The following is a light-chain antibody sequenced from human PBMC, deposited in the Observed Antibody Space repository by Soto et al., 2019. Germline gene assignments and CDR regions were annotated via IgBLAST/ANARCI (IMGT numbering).Light chain of an antibody. Sequence: EIVMTQSPATLPVSPGERATLSCRASQSVSSSYLAWYQQKPGQAPRLLIYGASSRATGLPARFSGTGSGTEFTLTINSLQAEDSAVYYCQQYYNWPRTFGQGTRLEIK. V-gene: IGKV3-15*01. CDR1: QSVSSSY. CDR3: QQYYNWPRT. CDR2: GAS. J-gene: IGKJ5*01.